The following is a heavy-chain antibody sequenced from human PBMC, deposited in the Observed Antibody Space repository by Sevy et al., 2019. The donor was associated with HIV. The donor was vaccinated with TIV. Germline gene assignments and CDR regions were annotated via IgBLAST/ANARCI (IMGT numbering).Heavy chain of an antibody. CDR3: AKRRVQSVLSGGGANYGWDV. D-gene: IGHD2-8*02. V-gene: IGHV3-30-3*02. J-gene: IGHJ6*02. CDR1: GFTFSTHA. Sequence: GGSLRLSCTASGFTFSTHAAHWVRQAPGKGLEWAAVISYDGHMKYYADSVKGRFTISRDNSRNTLYLQMNSLRAEDTAVYYCAKRRVQSVLSGGGANYGWDVCGPGTTVTVSS. CDR2: ISYDGHMK.